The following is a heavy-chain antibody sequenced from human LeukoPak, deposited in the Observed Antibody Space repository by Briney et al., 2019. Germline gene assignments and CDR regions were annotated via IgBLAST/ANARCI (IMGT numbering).Heavy chain of an antibody. Sequence: SGGSLRLSCAASGFTFNNAWMSWIRQVPGKGLEWVGRIKSKSAGGTTDYPALVKGRFIISRDGSKNMLYLQMNSLKIEDTAVHYCTTDLGDYGDYIRAWGQGTLVTVSS. CDR1: GFTFNNAW. D-gene: IGHD4-17*01. CDR3: TTDLGDYGDYIRA. J-gene: IGHJ4*02. CDR2: IKSKSAGGTT. V-gene: IGHV3-15*01.